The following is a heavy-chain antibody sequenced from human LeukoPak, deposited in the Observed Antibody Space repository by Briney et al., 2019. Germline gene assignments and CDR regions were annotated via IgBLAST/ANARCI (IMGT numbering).Heavy chain of an antibody. CDR2: IYYSGSP. J-gene: IGHJ5*02. CDR1: GGSISSSSYY. V-gene: IGHV4-39*07. Sequence: TSETLSLTCTVSGGSISSSSYYWGWIRQPPGKGLEWIGSIYYSGSPYYNPSLKSRVTISVDTSKNQFSLKLSSVTAADTAVYYCAREGYSSSWYFGPNWFDPWGQGTLVTVSS. CDR3: AREGYSSSWYFGPNWFDP. D-gene: IGHD6-13*01.